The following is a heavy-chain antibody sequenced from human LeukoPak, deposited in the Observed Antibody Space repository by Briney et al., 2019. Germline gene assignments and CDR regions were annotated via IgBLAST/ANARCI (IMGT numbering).Heavy chain of an antibody. CDR2: INHSGST. J-gene: IGHJ5*02. CDR3: AKFPYSYGYLP. CDR1: GGSFSGYY. Sequence: SETLSLTCAVYGGSFSGYYWSWIRQPPGKGLEWIGEINHSGSTNYNPSLKSRVTISVDTSKNQFSLKLSSVTAADTAVYYCAKFPYSYGYLPWGQGTLVTVSS. V-gene: IGHV4-34*01. D-gene: IGHD5-18*01.